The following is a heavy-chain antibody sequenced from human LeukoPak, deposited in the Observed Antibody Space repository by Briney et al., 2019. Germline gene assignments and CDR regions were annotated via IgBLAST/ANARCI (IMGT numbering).Heavy chain of an antibody. CDR1: GGSFSGYY. CDR2: INHSGST. J-gene: IGHJ6*02. CDR3: ARARCSGGSCYSYYYYYGMDV. Sequence: SETLSLTCAVYGGSFSGYYWSWIRQPPGKGLEWIGEINHSGSTNYNPSLKSRVTISVDTSKNQFSLKLSSVTAADTAVYYCARARCSGGSCYSYYYYYGMDVWGQGTTVIVSS. D-gene: IGHD2-15*01. V-gene: IGHV4-34*01.